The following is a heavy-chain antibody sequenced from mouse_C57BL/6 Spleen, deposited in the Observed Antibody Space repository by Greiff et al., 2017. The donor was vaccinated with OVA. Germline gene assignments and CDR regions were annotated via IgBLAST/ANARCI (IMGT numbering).Heavy chain of an antibody. Sequence: VQLQQSGPELVKPGASVKISCKASGYSFTGYYMNWVKQSPEKSLEWIGEINPSTGGTPYNQKFKAKATLTVDKSSSTAYMQLKSLTSEDSAVYYCARGADWSLFDYWGQGTTLTVSS. D-gene: IGHD3-3*01. CDR1: GYSFTGYY. CDR2: INPSTGGT. V-gene: IGHV1-42*01. J-gene: IGHJ2*01. CDR3: ARGADWSLFDY.